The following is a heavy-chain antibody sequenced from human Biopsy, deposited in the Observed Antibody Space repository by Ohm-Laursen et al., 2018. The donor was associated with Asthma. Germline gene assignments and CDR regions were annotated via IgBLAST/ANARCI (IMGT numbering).Heavy chain of an antibody. Sequence: TLSLTCRVSGFSLSSGGYYLSWIRHHPGKGLEWIGNIYYSGGIYYNPSLQSRATISIDTSMSQFSLKLKSVTAADTAVYYCARDRNYCSDGTCVHYYGVDVWGPGTTVTVSS. V-gene: IGHV4-31*02. CDR3: ARDRNYCSDGTCVHYYGVDV. D-gene: IGHD2-15*01. CDR1: GFSLSSGGYY. J-gene: IGHJ6*02. CDR2: IYYSGGI.